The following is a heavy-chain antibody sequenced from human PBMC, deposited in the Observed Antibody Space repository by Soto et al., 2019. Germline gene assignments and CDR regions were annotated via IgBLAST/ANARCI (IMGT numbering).Heavy chain of an antibody. J-gene: IGHJ6*01. CDR3: ARGLRGSMEV. Sequence: SVKVSCKASGGTFSSYAMNWVRQASGQGLEWMGCITPIFGTAKYAQKFQGRVTITADQSTSTAYMELSSLRSEDTAVYYCARGLRGSMEVGGQGTTVPVSS. CDR1: GGTFSSYA. V-gene: IGHV1-69*13. CDR2: ITPIFGTA.